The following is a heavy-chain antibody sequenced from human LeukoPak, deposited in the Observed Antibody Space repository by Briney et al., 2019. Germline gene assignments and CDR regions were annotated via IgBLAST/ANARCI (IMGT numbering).Heavy chain of an antibody. J-gene: IGHJ6*03. D-gene: IGHD2-15*01. Sequence: GGSLRLSCAASGFTFSSYVMHWVRQAPGKGLEWVAIISYDGSNEYYADSVKGRFTISRDNSKNTLYLQMNSLRAEDTAVYYCARVLRYCSGGNCYSGGLGYMDVWGKGTTVTISS. CDR3: ARVLRYCSGGNCYSGGLGYMDV. CDR1: GFTFSSYV. CDR2: ISYDGSNE. V-gene: IGHV3-30*04.